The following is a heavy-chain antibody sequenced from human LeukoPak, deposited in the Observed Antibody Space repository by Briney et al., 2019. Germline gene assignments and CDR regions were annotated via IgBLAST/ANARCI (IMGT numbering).Heavy chain of an antibody. Sequence: GGSLRLSCAASGFTFGTYTMSWVRQAPGKGLEWVSSVSIRSSYIYYADSVKGRFTISRDNAKNSLYLQMNSPRAEDTAVYYCARGVDDFWSGHVGRFDPWGQGTLVTVSS. CDR2: VSIRSSYI. CDR3: ARGVDDFWSGHVGRFDP. CDR1: GFTFGTYT. D-gene: IGHD3-3*01. V-gene: IGHV3-21*01. J-gene: IGHJ5*02.